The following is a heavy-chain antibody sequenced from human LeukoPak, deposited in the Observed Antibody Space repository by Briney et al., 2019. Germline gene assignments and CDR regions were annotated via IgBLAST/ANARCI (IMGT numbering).Heavy chain of an antibody. D-gene: IGHD1-26*01. CDR1: GFIFSDYY. CDR3: ARVGSRGYYFDY. V-gene: IGHV3-11*06. CDR2: ISGSSTYT. J-gene: IGHJ4*02. Sequence: PGGSLRRSCASSGFIFSDYYMSWIRQAPGKGLEWVSHISGSSTYTNYADSVKGRFTISRDNANSSLYLQMDSLTAEDTAVFYCARVGSRGYYFDYWGQGTLVSVSS.